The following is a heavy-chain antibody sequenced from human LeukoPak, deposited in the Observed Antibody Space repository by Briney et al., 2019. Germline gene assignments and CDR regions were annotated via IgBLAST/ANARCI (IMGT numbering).Heavy chain of an antibody. J-gene: IGHJ6*03. V-gene: IGHV1-46*03. CDR2: INPSGGST. CDR1: GYTFTSYY. CDR3: ARAIVVVPAATPAYYYYYMDV. Sequence: ASVKVSCKASGYTFTSYYMHWVRQSPGQGLEWMGIINPSGGSTSYAQKFQGRVTMTRDTSTSTVYMELSSLRSEDTAVYYCARAIVVVPAATPAYYYYYMDVWGKGTTVTVSS. D-gene: IGHD2-2*01.